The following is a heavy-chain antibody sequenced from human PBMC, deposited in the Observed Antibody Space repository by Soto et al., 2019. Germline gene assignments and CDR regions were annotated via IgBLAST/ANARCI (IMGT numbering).Heavy chain of an antibody. CDR3: ARDGLYMDV. CDR1: GFTFSSYS. J-gene: IGHJ6*03. CDR2: ISSSSSTI. V-gene: IGHV3-48*01. Sequence: GGSLRLSCAASGFTFSSYSMNWVRQAPGKGLGWVSYISSSSSTIYYADSVKGRFTISRDYAKNSLYLQMNSLRAEDTAVYYCARDGLYMDVWGKGTTVTVSS.